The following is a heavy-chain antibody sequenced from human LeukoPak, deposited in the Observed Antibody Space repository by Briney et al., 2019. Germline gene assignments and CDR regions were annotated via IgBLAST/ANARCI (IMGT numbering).Heavy chain of an antibody. CDR1: GYTFTGYY. D-gene: IGHD3-22*01. CDR3: AREGPHYDSSGYYGGWFDP. CDR2: INPNSGGT. V-gene: IGHV1-2*02. Sequence: ASVKVSCKASGYTFTGYYMHWVPQAPGQGLEWMGWINPNSGGTNYAQKFQGRVTITRDTSISTAYMELSRLRSDDTAVYYCAREGPHYDSSGYYGGWFDPWGQGTLVTVSS. J-gene: IGHJ5*02.